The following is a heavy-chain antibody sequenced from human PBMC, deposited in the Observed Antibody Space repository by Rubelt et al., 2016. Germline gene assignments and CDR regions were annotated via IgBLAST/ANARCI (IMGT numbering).Heavy chain of an antibody. CDR2: ITTGFSA. V-gene: IGHV3-69-1*01. CDR3: VTSMPSSFAVY. D-gene: IGHD2-8*01. Sequence: APGKGLEWVSSITTGFSAYYADSVKGRFTISREHAKKSLALQMNSLRDEDTAVYYCVTSMPSSFAVYWGQGTLVTVSP. J-gene: IGHJ4*02.